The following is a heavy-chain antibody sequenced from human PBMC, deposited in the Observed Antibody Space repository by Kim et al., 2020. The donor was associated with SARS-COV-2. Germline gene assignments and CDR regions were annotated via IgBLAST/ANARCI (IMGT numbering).Heavy chain of an antibody. J-gene: IGHJ5*02. CDR3: ARHNYDSSGWVFDP. Sequence: TPALKSRVTISVDTSKSRFSLKLRSVTAADTAVYYCARHNYDSSGWVFDPWGQGTLVTVSS. V-gene: IGHV4-59*08. D-gene: IGHD3-22*01.